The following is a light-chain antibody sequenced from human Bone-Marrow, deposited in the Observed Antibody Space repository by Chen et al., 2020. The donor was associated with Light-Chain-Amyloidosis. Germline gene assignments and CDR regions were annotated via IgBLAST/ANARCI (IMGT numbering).Light chain of an antibody. V-gene: IGLV6-57*01. J-gene: IGLJ3*02. Sequence: NFMLTQPHSVSASPGKTVIISCTRSSGRIATNYVQWYQQRPGSSPTTVIYEDDQRPSGVPDRFSGSIDRSSNPASLTISGLKTEDEADYYCQSYQGSSQGVFGGGTKLTVL. CDR3: QSYQGSSQGV. CDR1: SGRIATNY. CDR2: EDD.